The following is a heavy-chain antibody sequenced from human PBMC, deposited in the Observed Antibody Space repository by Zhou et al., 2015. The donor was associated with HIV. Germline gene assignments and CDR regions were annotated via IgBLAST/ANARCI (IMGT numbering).Heavy chain of an antibody. V-gene: IGHV1-69*01. D-gene: IGHD6-6*01. CDR2: IIPIFGTA. Sequence: QVQLVQSGAEVKKPGSSVKVSCKASGGTFSSYAISWVRQAPGQGLEWMGGIIPIFGTANYAQKFQGRVTITADESTSTAYMELSSLRSEDTAVYYCARDGWESSSSVGYYYYYYMDVWGKGTTVTVSS. CDR1: GGTFSSYA. J-gene: IGHJ6*03. CDR3: ARDGWESSSSVGYYYYYYMDV.